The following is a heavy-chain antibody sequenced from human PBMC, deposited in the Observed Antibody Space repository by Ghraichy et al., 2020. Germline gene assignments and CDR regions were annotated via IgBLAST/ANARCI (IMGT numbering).Heavy chain of an antibody. D-gene: IGHD2-2*02. Sequence: SQTLSLTCTVSGGSISTNSYYWGWIRQSPGKGLEWIGSISYTGRTYFNPSLGSRVTMSVDTSPNQFSLNLSPVTAADTAGYYLPSGLGYCSSTSCYRPYYYYGLDVWGRGTTVTVSS. J-gene: IGHJ6*02. CDR2: ISYTGRT. CDR3: PSGLGYCSSTSCYRPYYYYGLDV. V-gene: IGHV4-39*01. CDR1: GGSISTNSYY.